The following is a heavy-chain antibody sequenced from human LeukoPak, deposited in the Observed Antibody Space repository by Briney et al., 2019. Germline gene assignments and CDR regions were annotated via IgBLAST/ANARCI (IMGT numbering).Heavy chain of an antibody. D-gene: IGHD4-17*01. CDR2: IYYSGST. Sequence: PSETLSLTCTVSGGSISSYYWSWIRQPPGKGLEGIGYIYYSGSTNYNPSLKSRVTISVDTSKNQFSLKLSSVTAADTAVYYCARGARAKTTVYYYYYMDVWGKGTTVTVSS. V-gene: IGHV4-59*01. CDR3: ARGARAKTTVYYYYYMDV. J-gene: IGHJ6*03. CDR1: GGSISSYY.